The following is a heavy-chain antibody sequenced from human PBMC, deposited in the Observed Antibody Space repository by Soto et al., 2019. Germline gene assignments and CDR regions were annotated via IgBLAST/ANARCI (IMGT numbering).Heavy chain of an antibody. V-gene: IGHV4-34*01. CDR1: GGSFSGYY. CDR2: INHSGST. J-gene: IGHJ4*02. Sequence: PSETLSLTCAVYGGSFSGYYWSWIRQPPGKGLEWIGEINHSGSTNYNPSLKSRVTISVDTSKNQFSLKLSSVTAADTAVYYCARGDTATVTIDYWGQGTLVTVSS. CDR3: ARGDTATVTIDY. D-gene: IGHD5-18*01.